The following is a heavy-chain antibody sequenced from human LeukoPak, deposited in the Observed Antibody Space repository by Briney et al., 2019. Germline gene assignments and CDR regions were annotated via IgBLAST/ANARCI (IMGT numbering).Heavy chain of an antibody. J-gene: IGHJ4*02. D-gene: IGHD1-14*01. CDR2: ISYDGSNK. V-gene: IGHV3-30*03. CDR1: GFTFSSYG. Sequence: GRSLRLSCAASGFTFSSYGMHWVRQAPGKGLEWVAVISYDGSNKYYADSVKGRFTISRDNSKNTLYLQMNSLRAEDTAVYYCVLGPEPYYFDYWGQGTLVTVSS. CDR3: VLGPEPYYFDY.